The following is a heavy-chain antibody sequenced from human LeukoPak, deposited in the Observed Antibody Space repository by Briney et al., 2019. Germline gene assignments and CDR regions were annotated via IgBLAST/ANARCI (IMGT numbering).Heavy chain of an antibody. V-gene: IGHV4-38-2*02. CDR2: IYHSGST. Sequence: SETLSLTCAVPGYSITSGYYWGWIRQPPGKGLEWIGSIYHSGSTYYNPSLKSRVTISVDTSKNQFSLKLSSVAAADTAVYYCAREGYSYGSGGFYWGQGTLVTVSS. D-gene: IGHD5-18*01. J-gene: IGHJ4*02. CDR3: AREGYSYGSGGFY. CDR1: GYSITSGYY.